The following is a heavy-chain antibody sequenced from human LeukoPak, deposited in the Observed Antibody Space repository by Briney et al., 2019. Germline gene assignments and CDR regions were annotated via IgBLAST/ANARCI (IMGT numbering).Heavy chain of an antibody. D-gene: IGHD3-10*01. J-gene: IGHJ4*02. CDR1: GGSISSYY. V-gene: IGHV4-59*01. Sequence: SETLSLTCTVSGGSISSYYWSWIRQPPGKGLEWIGYIYYGGSTNYNPSLKSRVTISVDTSKNQFSLKLSSVTAADTAVYYCARGRSMVRGVIWNYWGQGTLVTVSS. CDR2: IYYGGST. CDR3: ARGRSMVRGVIWNY.